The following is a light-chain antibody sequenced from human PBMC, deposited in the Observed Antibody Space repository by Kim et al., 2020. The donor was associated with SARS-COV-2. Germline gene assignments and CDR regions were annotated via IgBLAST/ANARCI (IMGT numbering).Light chain of an antibody. CDR3: QQYKSYPLT. CDR1: QDISNS. Sequence: SSVGERVTITCRASQDISNSLAWFQQKPGEVPKCLMYATSSLQSGVPSKFSGSGSGTDFTLTISSLQPEDFATYFCQQYKSYPLTFGGGTKVEIK. J-gene: IGKJ4*01. CDR2: ATS. V-gene: IGKV1-16*02.